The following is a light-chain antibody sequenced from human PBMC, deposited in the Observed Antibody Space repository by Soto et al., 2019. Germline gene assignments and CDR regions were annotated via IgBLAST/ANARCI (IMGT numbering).Light chain of an antibody. CDR1: QSVTSS. CDR3: QQRSTWPRT. Sequence: EIVLTQSPGTLSLSPGERATLSCRASQSVTSSLVWYQQKPGQAPRLLMYDASNRATGIPARFSGSGSGTDFTLTISSLAPEDSAVYYCQQRSTWPRTFGGGTKVE. CDR2: DAS. V-gene: IGKV3-11*01. J-gene: IGKJ4*01.